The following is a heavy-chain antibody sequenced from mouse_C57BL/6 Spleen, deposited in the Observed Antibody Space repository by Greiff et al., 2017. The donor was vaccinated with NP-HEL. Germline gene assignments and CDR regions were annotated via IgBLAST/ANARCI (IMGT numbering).Heavy chain of an antibody. J-gene: IGHJ1*03. D-gene: IGHD1-1*01. CDR1: GFPFSDYG. CDR3: ARRYYVRWYFDV. Sequence: EVNLVESGGGLVKPGGSLKLSCAASGFPFSDYGMHWVRQAPEKGLEWVAYISSGSSTIYYADTVKGRFTISRDNAKNTLFLQMTSLRSEDTAMYYCARRYYVRWYFDVWGTGTTVTVSS. CDR2: ISSGSSTI. V-gene: IGHV5-17*01.